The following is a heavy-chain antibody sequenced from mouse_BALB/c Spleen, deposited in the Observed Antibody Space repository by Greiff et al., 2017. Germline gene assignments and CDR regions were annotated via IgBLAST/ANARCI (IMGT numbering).Heavy chain of an antibody. D-gene: IGHD2-12*01. V-gene: IGHV3-2*02. Sequence: EVKLMESGPGLVKPSQSLSLTCTVTGYSITSDYAWNWIRQFPGNKLEWMGYISYSGSTSYNPSLKSRISITRDTSKNQFFLQLNSVTTEDTATYYCARKLLLDYWGQGTTLTVSS. CDR2: ISYSGST. CDR3: ARKLLLDY. CDR1: GYSITSDYA. J-gene: IGHJ2*01.